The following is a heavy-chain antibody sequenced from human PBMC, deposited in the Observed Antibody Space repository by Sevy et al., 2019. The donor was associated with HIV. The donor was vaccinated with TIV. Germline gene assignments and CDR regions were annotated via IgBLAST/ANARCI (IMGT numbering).Heavy chain of an antibody. V-gene: IGHV3-7*04. D-gene: IGHD2-8*01. CDR3: GRAIGKDGAY. CDR1: GFTFSDFW. J-gene: IGHJ4*02. CDR2: INQDGSVI. Sequence: GGSLRLSCTASGFTFSDFWMHWVRQAPGKGLEWLANINQDGSVIYYVDSVKGRFTISRDTSRHSLFLQRGSLGAGDTANYCGGRAIGKDGAYWGQGTLVTVSS.